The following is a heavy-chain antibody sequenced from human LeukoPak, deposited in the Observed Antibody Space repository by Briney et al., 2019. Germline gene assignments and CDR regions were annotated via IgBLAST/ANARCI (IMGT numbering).Heavy chain of an antibody. V-gene: IGHV4-4*07. CDR3: ARGVFITMVRGVPYYFDY. J-gene: IGHJ4*02. D-gene: IGHD3-10*01. Sequence: PSETLSLTCTVPGGSISSYYWSWIRQPAGKGLEWIGRIYTSGSTNYNPSLKSRVTMSVDTSKNQFSLKLSSVTAADTAVYYCARGVFITMVRGVPYYFDYWGQGTLVTVSS. CDR2: IYTSGST. CDR1: GGSISSYY.